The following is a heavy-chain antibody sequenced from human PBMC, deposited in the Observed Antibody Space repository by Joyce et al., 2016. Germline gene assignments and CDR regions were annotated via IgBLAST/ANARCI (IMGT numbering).Heavy chain of an antibody. CDR2: FYSGHTT. D-gene: IGHD3-3*01. J-gene: IGHJ4*02. CDR1: GLTVRSNS. Sequence: EVQLVESGGGLIQPGGSLRLSCAASGLTVRSNSMNWVRQAPGKGLEWVSLFYSGHTTYYADSVRGRFTISIDESKNTLYLQMTDLRADDTAVYYCARLFGFNYYFDYWGQGTLVTVSS. CDR3: ARLFGFNYYFDY. V-gene: IGHV3-53*01.